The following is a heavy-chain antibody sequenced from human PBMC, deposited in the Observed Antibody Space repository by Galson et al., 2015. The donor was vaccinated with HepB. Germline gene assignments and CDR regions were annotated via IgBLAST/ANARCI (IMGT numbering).Heavy chain of an antibody. CDR1: GYSFTSFW. Sequence: QSGAEVKKPGESLRISCKGSGYSFTSFWISWVRQMPGKGLEWMGRIDPTDSYTNYSPSFQGHVTISADKSISTAYLQWRSLEASDTAMYYCAKTAGGANYYYYYGMDVWGQGTTVTVSS. J-gene: IGHJ6*02. CDR2: IDPTDSYT. V-gene: IGHV5-10-1*01. D-gene: IGHD6-13*01. CDR3: AKTAGGANYYYYYGMDV.